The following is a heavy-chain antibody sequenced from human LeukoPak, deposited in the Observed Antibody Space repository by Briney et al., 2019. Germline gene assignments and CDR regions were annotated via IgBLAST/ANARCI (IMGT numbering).Heavy chain of an antibody. CDR2: IYPGDSGP. CDR1: GYSFTSYC. V-gene: IGHV5-51*01. Sequence: EESLKISCKVSGYSFTSYCIGWVRQMPGKGLEWMGIIYPGDSGPTYSPSFQGQVTISVDKSINTAYLQWSSLQASDTAMYYCGMSGDRVPLQDDVSDVWGQGTMVTVST. J-gene: IGHJ3*01. D-gene: IGHD1-26*01. CDR3: GMSGDRVPLQDDVSDV.